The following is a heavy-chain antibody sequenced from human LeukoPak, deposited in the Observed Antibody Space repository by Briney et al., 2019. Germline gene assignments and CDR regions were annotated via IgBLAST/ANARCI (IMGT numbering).Heavy chain of an antibody. CDR1: GFTFSSYA. CDR2: ISGSGGST. D-gene: IGHD3-9*01. V-gene: IGHV3-23*01. CDR3: TTGDDPTPQDYDILTGSNYYFDY. J-gene: IGHJ4*02. Sequence: GGSLRLSCAASGFTFSSYAMSWVRQAPGKGLEWVSAISGSGGSTYYADSVKGRFTISRDNSKNTLYLQMNSLKTEDTAVYYCTTGDDPTPQDYDILTGSNYYFDYWGQGTLVTVSS.